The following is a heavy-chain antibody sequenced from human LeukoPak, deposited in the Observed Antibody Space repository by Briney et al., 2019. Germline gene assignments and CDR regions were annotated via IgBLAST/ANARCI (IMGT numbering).Heavy chain of an antibody. Sequence: PGGSLRLSCAASGFTFSSYAMSWVRQAPGKGPEWVSVIYSGGNTHYADSVKGRFTISRDNSKDTLYLQMNSLRAEDTAVYYCAKAAIVATIERDYWGQGTLVTVSS. D-gene: IGHD5-12*01. V-gene: IGHV3-23*03. CDR2: IYSGGNT. J-gene: IGHJ4*02. CDR1: GFTFSSYA. CDR3: AKAAIVATIERDY.